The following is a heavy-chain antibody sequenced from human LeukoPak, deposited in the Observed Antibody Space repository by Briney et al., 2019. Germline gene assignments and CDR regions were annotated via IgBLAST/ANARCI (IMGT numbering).Heavy chain of an antibody. J-gene: IGHJ4*02. Sequence: GGSLRLSCTASGFTFSSYWMSWVRQAPGKGLEWVANIKQDGSEKDYVDSVKGRFTISRDNAKNSLYLQMNSLRDEDTAVYYCAAGAFGGFDYWGQGTLVTISS. D-gene: IGHD3-16*01. CDR1: GFTFSSYW. CDR2: IKQDGSEK. V-gene: IGHV3-7*01. CDR3: AAGAFGGFDY.